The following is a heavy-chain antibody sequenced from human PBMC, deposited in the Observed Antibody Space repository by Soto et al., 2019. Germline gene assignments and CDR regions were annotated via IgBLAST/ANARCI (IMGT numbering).Heavy chain of an antibody. D-gene: IGHD3-22*01. V-gene: IGHV3-23*01. CDR2: ISGSGGST. J-gene: IGHJ4*02. CDR1: GFTFSSYA. CDR3: AKDSRTSYYYDSSGYFYDY. Sequence: EVQLLESGGGLVQPGGSLRLSCAASGFTFSSYAMSWVRQAPGKGLEWVSAISGSGGSTYYADSVKGRFTISRDNSKNTLYLQMNSLRAEDTAVYYCAKDSRTSYYYDSSGYFYDYWGQGTLVTVSS.